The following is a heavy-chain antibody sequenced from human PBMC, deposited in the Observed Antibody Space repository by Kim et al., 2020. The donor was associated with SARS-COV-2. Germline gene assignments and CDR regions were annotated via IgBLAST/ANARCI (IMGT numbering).Heavy chain of an antibody. V-gene: IGHV4-34*01. D-gene: IGHD3-3*01. J-gene: IGHJ4*02. CDR1: GGSFSGYY. Sequence: SETLSLTCAVYGGSFSGYYWSWIRQPPGKGLEWIGEINHSGSTNYNPSLKSRVTISVDTSKNQFSLKLSSVTAADTAVYYCASSDFWSGYSEYRAFDYWGQGTLVTVSS. CDR2: INHSGST. CDR3: ASSDFWSGYSEYRAFDY.